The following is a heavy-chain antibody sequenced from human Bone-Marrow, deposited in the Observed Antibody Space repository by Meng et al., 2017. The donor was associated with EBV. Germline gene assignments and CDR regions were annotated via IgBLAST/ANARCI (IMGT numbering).Heavy chain of an antibody. CDR1: GGTFRSDA. CDR3: ASESGRGFTPDY. V-gene: IGHV1-69*01. J-gene: IGHJ4*02. Sequence: QVQLEESGAEVKKPGSSVKVSCKTSGGTFRSDAISWVRQAPGQGLEWMGGLIPMSDAPHYAQKFQGRVTITADESTSTHYMDLSGLRSEDTAVYYCASESGRGFTPDYWGQGTLVTVSS. CDR2: LIPMSDAP. D-gene: IGHD3-10*01.